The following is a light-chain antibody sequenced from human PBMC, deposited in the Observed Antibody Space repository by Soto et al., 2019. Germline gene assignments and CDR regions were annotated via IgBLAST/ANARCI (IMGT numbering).Light chain of an antibody. V-gene: IGKV1D-12*01. CDR3: QEADTFPLWT. CDR1: QSISNW. J-gene: IGKJ1*01. CDR2: AAT. Sequence: DIQVTQSPSSVSASVGDRVTITCRASQSISNWLAWYQQKPGKAPKLLMYAATSLQGGVPSRFGGSVSGTDFTLAINRLQPEDFATYFCQEADTFPLWTFGQGTKVDFK.